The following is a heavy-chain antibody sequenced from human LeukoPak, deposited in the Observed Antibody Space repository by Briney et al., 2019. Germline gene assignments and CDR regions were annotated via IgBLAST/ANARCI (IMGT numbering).Heavy chain of an antibody. D-gene: IGHD1-26*01. Sequence: GGSLRLSCAASGFTFSSYAMSWVRQAPGKGLEWVSLISGSGGTTYYADSVKGRFTISRDNSKNTLYFQMNSLRAEDTAVYYCARGWDLLDYWGQGTLVTVSS. J-gene: IGHJ4*02. V-gene: IGHV3-23*01. CDR1: GFTFSSYA. CDR2: ISGSGGTT. CDR3: ARGWDLLDY.